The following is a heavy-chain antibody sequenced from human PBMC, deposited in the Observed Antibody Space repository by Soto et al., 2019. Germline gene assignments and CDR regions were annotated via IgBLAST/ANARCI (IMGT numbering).Heavy chain of an antibody. J-gene: IGHJ6*02. CDR2: IYNNGST. CDR3: ARDRTHYGLDV. Sequence: VQVVESGGGLVQSGGSLRLSCAASGFTVITTYMTWVRQAPGKGLEWVSLIYNNGSTYYADSVKGRFTISRDNSKNTLYLQMNSLRGDDTAVYYCARDRTHYGLDVWGQGTTVTVSS. CDR1: GFTVITTY. V-gene: IGHV3-66*01.